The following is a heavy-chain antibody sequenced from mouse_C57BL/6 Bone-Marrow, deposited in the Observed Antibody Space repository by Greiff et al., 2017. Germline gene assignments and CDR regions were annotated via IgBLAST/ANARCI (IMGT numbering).Heavy chain of an antibody. CDR3: AAGSSRDY. CDR1: GYTFTDYY. Sequence: EVQLKQSGPVLVKPGASVKMSCKASGYTFTDYYMNWVKQSHGKSLEWIGVINPYNGGTSYNQKFKGKATLTVDKSSSTAYMELNSLTAEDSAVYYCAAGSSRDYWGQGTTLTVSS. CDR2: INPYNGGT. D-gene: IGHD1-1*01. J-gene: IGHJ2*01. V-gene: IGHV1-19*01.